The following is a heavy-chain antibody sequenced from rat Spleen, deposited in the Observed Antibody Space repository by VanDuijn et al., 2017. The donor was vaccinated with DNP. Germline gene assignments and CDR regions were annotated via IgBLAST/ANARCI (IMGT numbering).Heavy chain of an antibody. CDR1: GFTFSNYD. CDR3: ASFGYYDGYYHFDY. V-gene: IGHV5-7*01. D-gene: IGHD1-12*03. CDR2: ISYVGSST. Sequence: EVQLVESGGGLVQPGRSMKLSCAASGFTFSNYDMAWVRQAPKKGLAWVATISYVGSSTYYRDSVKGRFTISRDNAKSTLYLQRDSLRSEDTATYYCASFGYYDGYYHFDYWGQGVLVTVSS. J-gene: IGHJ2*01.